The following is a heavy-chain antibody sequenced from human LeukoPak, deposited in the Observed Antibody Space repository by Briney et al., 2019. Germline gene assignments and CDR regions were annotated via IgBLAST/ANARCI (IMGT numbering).Heavy chain of an antibody. CDR1: GYTFTSYG. V-gene: IGHV1-18*01. CDR2: ISAYNGNT. Sequence: ASVKVSCKASGYTFTSYGISWVRQAPGQGLEWMGWISAYNGNTNYAQKLQGRVTMTTDTSTSTAYMELRSLRSDDTAVCYCAREISYYDILTGYYLGWFDPWGQGTLVTVSS. CDR3: AREISYYDILTGYYLGWFDP. J-gene: IGHJ5*02. D-gene: IGHD3-9*01.